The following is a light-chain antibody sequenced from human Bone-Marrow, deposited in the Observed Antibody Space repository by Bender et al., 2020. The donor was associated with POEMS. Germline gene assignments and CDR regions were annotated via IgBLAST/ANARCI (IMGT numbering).Light chain of an antibody. CDR2: QDN. V-gene: IGLV3-1*01. CDR3: QAWDSSNVV. Sequence: YELTQPPSVSVSPGQTASITCSGDKLGEKFASWYQQKTGQSPVLVIYQDNKRPSGIPERFAGSNSGITATLTISGTQAMDEADYYCQAWDSSNVVVGGGTKLTVL. J-gene: IGLJ2*01. CDR1: KLGEKF.